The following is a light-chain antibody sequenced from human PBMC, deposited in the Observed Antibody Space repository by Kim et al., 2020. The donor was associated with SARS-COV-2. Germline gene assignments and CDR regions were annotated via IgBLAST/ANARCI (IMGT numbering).Light chain of an antibody. J-gene: IGKJ2*01. Sequence: EIVMTQSPLSLPVTPGEPASISCRSSQSLLHKNGYTSLDWYLQKPGQSPQLLIYLVSNRASGVPDRFSGSGSGTDFTLKISRVEAEDVGVYYCMQAVQTPHTFGQGTKLEI. CDR1: QSLLHKNGYTS. CDR3: MQAVQTPHT. CDR2: LVS. V-gene: IGKV2-28*01.